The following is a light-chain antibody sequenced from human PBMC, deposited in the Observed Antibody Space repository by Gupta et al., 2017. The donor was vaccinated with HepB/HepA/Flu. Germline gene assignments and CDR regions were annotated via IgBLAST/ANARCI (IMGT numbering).Light chain of an antibody. V-gene: IGLV2-14*04. Sequence: GTSSDVGGYNYVSWYQQHPGKAPKLMIYDVSNRPAGVSNRFSGSKSGNTASLTISGHQAEDEADYYCSSYTSSSTKVFGTGTKVTVL. CDR3: SSYTSSSTKV. CDR1: SSDVGGYNY. CDR2: DVS. J-gene: IGLJ1*01.